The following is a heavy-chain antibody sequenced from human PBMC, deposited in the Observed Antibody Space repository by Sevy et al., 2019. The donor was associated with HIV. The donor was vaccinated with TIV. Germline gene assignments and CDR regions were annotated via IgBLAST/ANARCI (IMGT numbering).Heavy chain of an antibody. Sequence: SETLSLTCTVSGASISRSSYDWGWIRRPPGKGLEWVGGIFYSGRTQYNPALNSRVTIYADTSKNQFSLTLSSVTVADTAVYYCARHGGLVDRAFDFWGQGALVTVSS. CDR1: GASISRSSYD. CDR3: ARHGGLVDRAFDF. D-gene: IGHD3-10*01. J-gene: IGHJ4*02. V-gene: IGHV4-39*01. CDR2: IFYSGRT.